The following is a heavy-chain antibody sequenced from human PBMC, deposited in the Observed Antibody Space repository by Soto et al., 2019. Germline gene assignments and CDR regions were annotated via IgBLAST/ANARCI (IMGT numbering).Heavy chain of an antibody. CDR2: ILYDGSYT. CDR1: GFSFSDYG. J-gene: IGHJ4*02. Sequence: GGSLRLSCAVSGFSFSDYGMHWVRQAPGKGLEWVANILYDGSYTYYADSVKGRFTISRDNSKNTLYLQMNSLRPEDTAIYFCAQYGYSNYLDYWGQGTLVTVSS. V-gene: IGHV3-30*03. D-gene: IGHD4-4*01. CDR3: AQYGYSNYLDY.